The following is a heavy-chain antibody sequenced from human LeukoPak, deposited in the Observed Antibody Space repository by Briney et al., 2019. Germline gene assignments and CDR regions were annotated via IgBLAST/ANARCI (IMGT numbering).Heavy chain of an antibody. D-gene: IGHD3-9*01. V-gene: IGHV4-59*08. CDR1: GGSISSYY. CDR3: ARGHFDWMSPFGY. Sequence: SETLSLTCTVSGGSISSYYWSWIRQPPGKGLEWIGSIYHSGSTYYNPSLKSRVTISVDTSKNQFSLKLSSVTAADTAVYYCARGHFDWMSPFGYWGQGVLVTVSS. J-gene: IGHJ4*02. CDR2: IYHSGST.